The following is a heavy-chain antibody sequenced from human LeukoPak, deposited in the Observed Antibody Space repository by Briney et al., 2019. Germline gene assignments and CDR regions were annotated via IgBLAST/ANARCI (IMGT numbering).Heavy chain of an antibody. CDR1: GGTFSRYA. J-gene: IGHJ4*02. CDR3: ARAYSGYDFFDY. Sequence: ASVTVSCKASGGTFSRYAISWVRQAPGQGLGWIGGIIPIFGTANYAQKFQGRVTITADESTSTAYMEVSSPRSEDTAVYYCARAYSGYDFFDYWGQGILVTVSS. CDR2: IIPIFGTA. V-gene: IGHV1-69*13. D-gene: IGHD5-12*01.